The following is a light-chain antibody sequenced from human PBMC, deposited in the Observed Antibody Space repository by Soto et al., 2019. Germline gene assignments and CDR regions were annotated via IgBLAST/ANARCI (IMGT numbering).Light chain of an antibody. CDR1: QRLSASD. J-gene: IGKJ5*01. CDR2: GVY. V-gene: IGKV3-20*01. CDR3: QQYGSSPLIT. Sequence: EIVFTHCPGTLSLSPWSTAVLSARAIQRLSASDLAWYQQIPGQAPKFLIYGVYSRATGIPDRFSGSGSGTDFTLTISRLEPEDFAVYHCQQYGSSPLITFGQGTRLEI.